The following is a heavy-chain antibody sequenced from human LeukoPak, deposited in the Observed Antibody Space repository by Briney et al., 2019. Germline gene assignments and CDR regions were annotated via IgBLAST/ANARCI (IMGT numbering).Heavy chain of an antibody. D-gene: IGHD6-13*01. CDR3: ARQSAAAAQAFDI. Sequence: SETLSLTCTVSGGSISSSSYYWGWIRQPPGKGLEWIGSIYYSWSTYYNPSLKSRITISVDTPKNQFSLKLSSVTAADTAVYYCARQSAAAAQAFDIWGQGTMVTVSS. CDR2: IYYSWST. CDR1: GGSISSSSYY. J-gene: IGHJ3*02. V-gene: IGHV4-39*01.